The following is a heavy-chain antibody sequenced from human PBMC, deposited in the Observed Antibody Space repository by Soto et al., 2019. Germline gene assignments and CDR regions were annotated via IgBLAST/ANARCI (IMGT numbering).Heavy chain of an antibody. V-gene: IGHV3-21*01. CDR2: FSGSGYYI. CDR1: GFTFSTYR. Sequence: XGSLRLSFVASGFTFSTYRMNWVRQAPGKGLEWVSAFSGSGYYIYYADSLKGRFTISRDNAKNSLYLHMNSLRAEDTAVYYCARADSGSYRDAFDIWGQGTMVTVSS. J-gene: IGHJ3*02. D-gene: IGHD3-10*01. CDR3: ARADSGSYRDAFDI.